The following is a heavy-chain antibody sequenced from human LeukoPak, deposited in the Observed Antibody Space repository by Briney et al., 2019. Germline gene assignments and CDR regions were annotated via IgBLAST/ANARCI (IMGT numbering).Heavy chain of an antibody. Sequence: GGSLRLSCAPSGFTFSTYAMGWVRQAPGKGLEWVAHINPDGRDTYYVDSVKGRFTISRDNAQNSMYLQMNSLRVEDTAVYYCTSWGDTTAEYFQRWGQGTLVTVSS. CDR2: INPDGRDT. CDR3: TSWGDTTAEYFQR. D-gene: IGHD2-21*02. V-gene: IGHV3-7*01. CDR1: GFTFSTYA. J-gene: IGHJ1*01.